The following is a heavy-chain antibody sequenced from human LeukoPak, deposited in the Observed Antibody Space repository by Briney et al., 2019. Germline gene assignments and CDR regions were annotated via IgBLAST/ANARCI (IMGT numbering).Heavy chain of an antibody. Sequence: SETLSLTCTVSGGSISSGGYYWSWIRQHPGKGLEWIGYIYYSGSTYYNPSLKSRVTISVDTSKNQSSLKLSSVTAADTAVYYCARESITMIVVVSAPHDAFDIWGQGTMVTVSS. CDR2: IYYSGST. J-gene: IGHJ3*02. CDR3: ARESITMIVVVSAPHDAFDI. CDR1: GGSISSGGYY. V-gene: IGHV4-31*03. D-gene: IGHD3-22*01.